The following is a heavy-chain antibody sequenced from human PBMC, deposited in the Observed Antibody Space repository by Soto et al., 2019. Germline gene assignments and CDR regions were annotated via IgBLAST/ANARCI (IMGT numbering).Heavy chain of an antibody. CDR3: ARDSGVRGVGATLAY. Sequence: GGSLRLSCEASGFTFSSHDMSWVRQAPGKWLEWVSSINYNGGKTYYADSVKGRFTISRDNSMNTLYLQMNYLIAEETDVYYCARDSGVRGVGATLAYWGTGTQGTVSS. D-gene: IGHD1-26*01. CDR1: GFTFSSHD. J-gene: IGHJ4*02. V-gene: IGHV3-23*01. CDR2: INYNGGKT.